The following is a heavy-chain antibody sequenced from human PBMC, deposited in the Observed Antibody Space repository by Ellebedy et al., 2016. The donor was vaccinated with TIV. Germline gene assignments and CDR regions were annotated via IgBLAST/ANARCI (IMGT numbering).Heavy chain of an antibody. J-gene: IGHJ4*02. CDR2: ISSSSNTI. Sequence: GESLKISXAASGFTFSTYSMNWVRQAPGKGLEWVSYISSSSNTIYYADSVKGRFTISRDNAKNSLYLQMNSLRAEDTAVYYCAKSRAMKWLLSFDYWGQGTLVTVSS. CDR3: AKSRAMKWLLSFDY. D-gene: IGHD3-3*01. CDR1: GFTFSTYS. V-gene: IGHV3-48*04.